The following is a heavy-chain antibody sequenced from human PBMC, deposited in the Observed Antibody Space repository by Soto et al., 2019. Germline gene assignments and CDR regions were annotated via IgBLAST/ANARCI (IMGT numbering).Heavy chain of an antibody. D-gene: IGHD3-16*01. J-gene: IGHJ4*02. CDR3: AREGGESSDGLYYFDS. CDR2: IYYSGNT. V-gene: IGHV4-30-4*01. CDR1: GGSARSENY. Sequence: SETLALSSTVSGGSARSENYGGWIRQPPGKGLEWIGHIYYSGNTDYNPSLKSRLAISIDTSKNQFSLKLSSVTAADTAVYFCAREGGESSDGLYYFDSWGQGSLVTVSS.